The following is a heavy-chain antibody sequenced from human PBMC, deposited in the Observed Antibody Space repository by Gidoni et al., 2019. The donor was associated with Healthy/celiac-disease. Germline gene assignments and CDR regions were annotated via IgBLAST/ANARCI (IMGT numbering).Heavy chain of an antibody. J-gene: IGHJ6*02. CDR3: AGGYSGYDYSYYYGMDV. CDR2: IIPIIGTA. Sequence: QVQLVQSGAEVKKPGSSVNVSCKASGGTVSSYGISWVRQAPGQGLEWMGGIIPIIGTANYAQKFQGRVTITADKSTSTAYMELSSLRSEDTAVYYGAGGYSGYDYSYYYGMDVWGQGTTVTVSS. CDR1: GGTVSSYG. V-gene: IGHV1-69*06. D-gene: IGHD5-12*01.